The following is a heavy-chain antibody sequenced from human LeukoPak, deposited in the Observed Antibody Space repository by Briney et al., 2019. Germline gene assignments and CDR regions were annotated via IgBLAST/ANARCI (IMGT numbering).Heavy chain of an antibody. CDR1: GYTFTSYG. V-gene: IGHV1-18*01. J-gene: IGHJ4*02. CDR2: ISAYNGNT. CDR3: ARVEGPIVGATNLNY. D-gene: IGHD1-26*01. Sequence: GASVKVSCKASGYTFTSYGISWVRQAPGQGLEWMGWISAYNGNTNYAQKLQGRVTMTTDTSMSTAYMELRSLRSDDTAVYYCARVEGPIVGATNLNYWGQGTLVTVSS.